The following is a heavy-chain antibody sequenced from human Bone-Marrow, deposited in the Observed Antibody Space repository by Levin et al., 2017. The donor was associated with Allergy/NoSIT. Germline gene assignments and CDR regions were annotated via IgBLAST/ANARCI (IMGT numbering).Heavy chain of an antibody. CDR1: GYTFTDYY. D-gene: IGHD2/OR15-2a*01. J-gene: IGHJ3*02. CDR2: INPNSGGT. CDR3: ARGPEYSERAFDI. V-gene: IGHV1-2*02. Sequence: ASVKVSCKASGYTFTDYYMNWVRQAPGQGLEWMGWINPNSGGTNYAQKFQGRVTMTRDTSISTAYMELTRLRSDDTAVYYCARGPEYSERAFDIWGQGTMVTVSS.